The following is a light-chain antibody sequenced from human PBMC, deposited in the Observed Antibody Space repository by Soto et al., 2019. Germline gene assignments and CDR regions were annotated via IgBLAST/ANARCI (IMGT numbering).Light chain of an antibody. Sequence: EVVMAQSPVTLSVSPGEGATLSCGAGQSVTSTLAWYQQKPGQAPRLLIYGASTRATGIPARFSGSGSGTEFTLTISGLQSEDFAVYYCQQYNNWPLTFGGGTEVEIK. CDR1: QSVTST. J-gene: IGKJ4*01. CDR3: QQYNNWPLT. V-gene: IGKV3-15*01. CDR2: GAS.